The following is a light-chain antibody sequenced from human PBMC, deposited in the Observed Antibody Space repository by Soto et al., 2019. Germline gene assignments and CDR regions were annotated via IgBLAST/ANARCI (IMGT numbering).Light chain of an antibody. V-gene: IGKV3-11*01. CDR1: QSVSRY. Sequence: EIVLTQSPATLSLSPGERATLSCRASQSVSRYLAWYQQKPGQAPRLLIYDASNRATGIPARFSGSGSGTDFTLTINRLEPEDFAVYYCQQYGSSPWTFGQGTKVEI. CDR3: QQYGSSPWT. J-gene: IGKJ1*01. CDR2: DAS.